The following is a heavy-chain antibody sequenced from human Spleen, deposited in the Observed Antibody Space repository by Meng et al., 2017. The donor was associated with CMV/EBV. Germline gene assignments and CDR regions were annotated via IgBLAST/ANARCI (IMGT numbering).Heavy chain of an antibody. CDR3: ARDTRPLDY. Sequence: GESLKISCAASGFTFSRYWMSWVRQAPGKGLEWVANIKQDGSEKYYVDSVKGRFTISRDNGKNSLYLQMNTLRAEDMGVYYCARDTRPLDYWGRGTLVTVSS. CDR1: GFTFSRYW. CDR2: IKQDGSEK. V-gene: IGHV3-7*01. J-gene: IGHJ4*02.